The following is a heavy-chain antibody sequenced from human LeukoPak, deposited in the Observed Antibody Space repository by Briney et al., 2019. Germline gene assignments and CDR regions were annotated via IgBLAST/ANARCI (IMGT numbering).Heavy chain of an antibody. CDR1: GFTFSNYW. CDR2: INSDGSRT. V-gene: IGHV3-74*01. J-gene: IGHJ6*03. CDR3: ARDPSSSWYYYYYYMDV. Sequence: GGSLRLSCAASGFTFSNYWMHWVRQAPGKGLVWVSRINSDGSRTDYADFVKGRFTISRDNAKNTLYLQMNSLRAEDTAVYYCARDPSSSWYYYYYYMDVWGKGTTVTISS. D-gene: IGHD6-13*01.